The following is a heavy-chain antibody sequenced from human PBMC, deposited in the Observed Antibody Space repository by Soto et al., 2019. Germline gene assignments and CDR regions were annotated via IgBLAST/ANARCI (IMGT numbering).Heavy chain of an antibody. J-gene: IGHJ6*02. D-gene: IGHD3-10*01. V-gene: IGHV5-51*01. CDR2: IYPGDSDT. CDR3: ARQGEDYYVSCSYYSSNHYGIYV. CDR1: GYSFTSYW. Sequence: PGESLKISCKGSGYSFTSYWIGWVRHMPGKGLEWMGIIYPGDSDTRYSPSFQGQVTISADKSISTAYLQWSSLKASDTAMYYCARQGEDYYVSCSYYSSNHYGIYVRGQRTTVTVS.